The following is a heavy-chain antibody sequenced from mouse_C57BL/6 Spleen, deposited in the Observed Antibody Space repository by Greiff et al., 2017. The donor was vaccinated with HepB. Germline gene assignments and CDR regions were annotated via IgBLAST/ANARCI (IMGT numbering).Heavy chain of an antibody. V-gene: IGHV3-1*01. CDR1: GYSITSGYD. CDR3: ARGSSLWYFDV. J-gene: IGHJ1*03. D-gene: IGHD6-2*01. CDR2: ISYSGST. Sequence: EVMLVESGPGMVKPSQSLSLTCTVTGYSITSGYDWHWIRHFPGNKLEWMGYISYSGSTNYNPSLKSRISITHDTSKNHFFLKLNSVTTEDTATYYCARGSSLWYFDVWGTGTTVTVSS.